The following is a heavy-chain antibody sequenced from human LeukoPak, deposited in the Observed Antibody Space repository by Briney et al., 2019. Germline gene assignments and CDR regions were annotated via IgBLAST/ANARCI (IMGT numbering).Heavy chain of an antibody. CDR3: AKDSQWLVSN. CDR2: ISWNSGSI. J-gene: IGHJ4*02. V-gene: IGHV3-9*01. Sequence: GGSLRLSCAASGFTFDDYAMHWVRQAPGKGLEWVSGISWNSGSIGYADSVKGRFTISRDNAKNSLYLQMNSLRAEDTAVYYCAKDSQWLVSNWGQGTLVTVSS. CDR1: GFTFDDYA. D-gene: IGHD6-19*01.